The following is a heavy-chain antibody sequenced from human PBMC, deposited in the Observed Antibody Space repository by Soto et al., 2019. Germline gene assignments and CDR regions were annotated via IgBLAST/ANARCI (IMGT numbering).Heavy chain of an antibody. D-gene: IGHD1-20*01. J-gene: IGHJ3*02. CDR2: ISYDGSNK. CDR3: AKARYPAGAFDI. CDR1: GFTFSSYG. Sequence: GGSLRLSCAASGFTFSSYGMHWVRQAPGKGLEWVAVISYDGSNKYYADSVKGRFTISRDNSKNTVYLQMNSLRAEDTAVYYCAKARYPAGAFDIWGQGTMVTVSS. V-gene: IGHV3-30*18.